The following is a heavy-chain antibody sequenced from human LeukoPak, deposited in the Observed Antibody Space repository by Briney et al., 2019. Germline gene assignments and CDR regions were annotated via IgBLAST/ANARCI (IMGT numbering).Heavy chain of an antibody. D-gene: IGHD6-6*01. Sequence: GGSLRLSCAASGFTFSSYSMNWVRQAPGKGLEWVSSISSSSSYIYYADSVKGRFTISRDNAKNSLYLQMNSLRAEDTAVYYCANQGAGGSSRYYYYYMDVWGKGTTVTVSS. CDR3: ANQGAGGSSRYYYYYMDV. CDR1: GFTFSSYS. CDR2: ISSSSSYI. V-gene: IGHV3-21*04. J-gene: IGHJ6*03.